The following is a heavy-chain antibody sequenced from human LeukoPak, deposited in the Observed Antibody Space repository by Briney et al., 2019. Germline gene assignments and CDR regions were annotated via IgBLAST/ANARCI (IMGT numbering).Heavy chain of an antibody. Sequence: SETLSLTCTVSGGSISSYYWSWIRQPPGKGLEWIGSIYHSGSTYYNPSLKSRVTISVDTSKNQFSLRLSSVTAADTAVYYCARRGSMIVVVSGFDYWGQGTLVTVCS. CDR3: ARRGSMIVVVSGFDY. D-gene: IGHD3-22*01. V-gene: IGHV4-59*05. J-gene: IGHJ4*02. CDR1: GGSISSYY. CDR2: IYHSGST.